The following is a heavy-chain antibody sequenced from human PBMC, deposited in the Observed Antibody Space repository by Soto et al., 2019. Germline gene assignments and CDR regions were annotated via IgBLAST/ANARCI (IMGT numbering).Heavy chain of an antibody. CDR1: GFTFSSYG. J-gene: IGHJ4*02. V-gene: IGHV3-33*01. CDR3: ARDLGYYDILTGYQPTTNDY. Sequence: PGGSLRLSCAASGFTFSSYGMHWVRQAPGKGLEWVAVIWYDGSNKYYADSVKGRFTISRDNSKNTLYLQMNSLRAEDTAVYYCARDLGYYDILTGYQPTTNDYWGQGTLVTVSS. D-gene: IGHD3-9*01. CDR2: IWYDGSNK.